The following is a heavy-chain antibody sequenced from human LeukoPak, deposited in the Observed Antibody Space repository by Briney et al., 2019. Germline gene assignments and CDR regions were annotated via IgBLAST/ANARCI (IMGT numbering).Heavy chain of an antibody. CDR2: ISSSSSTI. Sequence: GGSLRLSCAASGFTFSSYSMNWVRQAPGKGLEWVSYISSSSSTIYYADSVKGRFTISRDNAKNSLYLQMNSLRAEDTAVYYCAADYYDYVWGSYRPSSFDYWGQGTLVTVSS. J-gene: IGHJ4*01. V-gene: IGHV3-48*01. CDR3: AADYYDYVWGSYRPSSFDY. D-gene: IGHD3-16*02. CDR1: GFTFSSYS.